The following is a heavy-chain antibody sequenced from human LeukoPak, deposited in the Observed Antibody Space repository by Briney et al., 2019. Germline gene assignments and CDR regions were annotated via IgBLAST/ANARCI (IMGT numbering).Heavy chain of an antibody. CDR3: AKVANYYYGSESYYLFEH. J-gene: IGHJ4*02. V-gene: IGHV3-7*01. D-gene: IGHD3-10*01. CDR1: GFTFTTYW. CDR2: IKQDGTEK. Sequence: GGPLRLSCAASGFTFTTYWMSWVRQAPGKGLEWVANIKQDGTEKYYVDSVKGRFTISRDNAKNSLYLQMNSLRVEDTAVYYCAKVANYYYGSESYYLFEHWGQGTPVTASS.